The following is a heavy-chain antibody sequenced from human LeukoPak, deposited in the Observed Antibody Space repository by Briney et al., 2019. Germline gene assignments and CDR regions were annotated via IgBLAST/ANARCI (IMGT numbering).Heavy chain of an antibody. CDR3: AGGPNFDY. V-gene: IGHV3-30*04. CDR2: ISYDGSNK. D-gene: IGHD6-13*01. Sequence: PGRSLRLSCAASGFTFSSYAMHWVRQAPGKGLEWVAVISYDGSNKYYADSVKGRFTISRDNSKNTLYLQMNSLRAEDTAVYYSAGGPNFDYWGQGTLVTVSS. CDR1: GFTFSSYA. J-gene: IGHJ4*02.